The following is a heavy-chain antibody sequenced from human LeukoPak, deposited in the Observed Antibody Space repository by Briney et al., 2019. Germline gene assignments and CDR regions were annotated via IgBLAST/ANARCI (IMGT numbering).Heavy chain of an antibody. V-gene: IGHV4-30-2*01. CDR2: IYHSGST. Sequence: PSETLSLTCAVSGGSISSGGYSWSWIRQPPGKGLEWIGYIYHSGSTYYNPSLKSRVTISVDRSKNQFSLKLSSVTAADTAVYYCARGDYGGNGGFDYWGQGTLVTVSS. D-gene: IGHD4-23*01. CDR3: ARGDYGGNGGFDY. CDR1: GGSISSGGYS. J-gene: IGHJ4*02.